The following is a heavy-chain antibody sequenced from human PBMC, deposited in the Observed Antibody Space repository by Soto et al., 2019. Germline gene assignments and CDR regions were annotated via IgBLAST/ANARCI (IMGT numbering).Heavy chain of an antibody. CDR3: ARGVWDRY. CDR2: IKPDGSEK. CDR1: GFTFSNYW. D-gene: IGHD1-26*01. Sequence: EVQLVESGGGLVQPGESLRLSCAASGFTFSNYWMSWVRQAPGKGLEWVANIKPDGSEKYYVDSVKGRFTISSYKAKSSLYLQMISLEAEDTAVYYCARGVWDRYWGQGTLVTVSS. V-gene: IGHV3-7*04. J-gene: IGHJ4*02.